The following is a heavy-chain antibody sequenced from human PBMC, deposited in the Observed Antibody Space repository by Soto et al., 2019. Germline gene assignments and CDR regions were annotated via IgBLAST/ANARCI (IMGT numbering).Heavy chain of an antibody. CDR3: ARVQTDITTTGGGRIEY. CDR1: GFTFSSHA. CDR2: ISYDGSNK. J-gene: IGHJ4*02. Sequence: QVQLVESGGGAVQPGRSLRLSCAASGFTFSSHAMHWVRQAPGKGLECVAIISYDGSNKYYGDSVRGRLTISRDNSNNTIYLQMYCLRAEDTAVYYCARVQTDITTTGGGRIEYWGQGTLVTVSS. D-gene: IGHD1-1*01. V-gene: IGHV3-30-3*01.